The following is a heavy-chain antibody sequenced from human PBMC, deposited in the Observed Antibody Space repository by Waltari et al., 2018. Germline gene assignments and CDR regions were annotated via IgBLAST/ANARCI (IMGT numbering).Heavy chain of an antibody. V-gene: IGHV1-2*04. CDR1: GYTFTGYY. J-gene: IGHJ6*02. CDR2: INPNSGGT. Sequence: QVQLVQSGAEVKKPGASVKVSCKASGYTFTGYYMHWVRQAPGQGLEWMGWINPNSGGTNYAQKVQGWVTMTRDTSISTAYMELSRLRSDDTAVYYCARGGSSSWRAYGMDVWGQGTTVTVSS. CDR3: ARGGSSSWRAYGMDV. D-gene: IGHD6-13*01.